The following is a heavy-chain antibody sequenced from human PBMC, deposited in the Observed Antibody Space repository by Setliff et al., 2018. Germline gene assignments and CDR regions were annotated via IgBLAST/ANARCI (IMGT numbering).Heavy chain of an antibody. D-gene: IGHD3-3*01. V-gene: IGHV4-4*07. CDR3: ARSYYNCWSGYYRVNWFDP. J-gene: IGHJ5*02. Sequence: SETLSLTCTVSGGSISSYYWSWIRQPAGKGLEWIGRIYTSGSTNYNPSLKSRVTMSVDTSKNQFSLKLSSVTAADTAVYYCARSYYNCWSGYYRVNWFDPWGQGTLVTVSS. CDR1: GGSISSYY. CDR2: IYTSGST.